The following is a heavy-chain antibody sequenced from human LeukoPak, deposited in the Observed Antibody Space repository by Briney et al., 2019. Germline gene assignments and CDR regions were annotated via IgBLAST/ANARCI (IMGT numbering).Heavy chain of an antibody. V-gene: IGHV3-30*02. CDR2: IRYDGSNK. CDR1: GFTFSSYG. D-gene: IGHD2-15*01. Sequence: PGGSLRLSCAASGFTFSSYGMHWVRQAPGKGLEWVAFIRYDGSNKYYADSVKGRFTISRDNSKNTLYLQMNSLRAEDTAVYYCAKSSARRRYCSGGSCYSVPAFDIWGQGTMVTVSS. J-gene: IGHJ3*02. CDR3: AKSSARRRYCSGGSCYSVPAFDI.